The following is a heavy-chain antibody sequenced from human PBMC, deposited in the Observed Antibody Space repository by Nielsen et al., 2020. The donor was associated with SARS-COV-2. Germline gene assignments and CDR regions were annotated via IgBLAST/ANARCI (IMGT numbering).Heavy chain of an antibody. CDR3: AIWTSPLTTVTTINAFDI. V-gene: IGHV1-18*01. CDR1: GYTFTSYG. Sequence: ASVKVSCKASGYTFTSYGISWVRQAPGQGLEWMGWISAYNGNTNYAQKLQGRVTMTTDTSTSTAYMELRSLRSDDTAVYYCAIWTSPLTTVTTINAFDIWGQGTMVTVSS. J-gene: IGHJ3*02. CDR2: ISAYNGNT. D-gene: IGHD4-17*01.